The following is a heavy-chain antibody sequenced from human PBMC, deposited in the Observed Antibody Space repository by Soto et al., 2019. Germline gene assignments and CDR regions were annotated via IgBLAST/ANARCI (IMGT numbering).Heavy chain of an antibody. J-gene: IGHJ6*02. Sequence: QVQLVQSGAEVKKPGSSVKVSCKASGGTFSSYAISWVRQAPGQGLEWMGGLIPIFGTANYAQKFQGRVTITAEESTSTAHMELRSLRSEDTAVYYCARHVPAAGYYYGMDVWGQGTTVTVSS. CDR1: GGTFSSYA. D-gene: IGHD2-2*01. V-gene: IGHV1-69*12. CDR3: ARHVPAAGYYYGMDV. CDR2: LIPIFGTA.